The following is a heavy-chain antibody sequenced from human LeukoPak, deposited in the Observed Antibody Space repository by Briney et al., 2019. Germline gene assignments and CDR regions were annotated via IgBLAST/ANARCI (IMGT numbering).Heavy chain of an antibody. CDR1: GFTFSSYN. CDR3: ARGAPNGGYDY. J-gene: IGHJ4*02. CDR2: ISSSSSTI. V-gene: IGHV3-48*04. Sequence: GGSLRLSCAASGFTFSSYNMNWVRQAPGKGLEWVSYISSSSSTIYYADSVKGRFTISRDNAENSLYLQMNSLRAEDTAVYYCARGAPNGGYDYWGQGTLVTVSS. D-gene: IGHD3-16*01.